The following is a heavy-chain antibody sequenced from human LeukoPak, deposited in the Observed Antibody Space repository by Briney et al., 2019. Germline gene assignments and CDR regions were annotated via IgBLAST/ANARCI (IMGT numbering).Heavy chain of an antibody. Sequence: GGSLRLSCAASGFTFSSYWMSWVRQAPGKGLEWVANVKQDGSEKYYADSVKGRFTISRDNAKNSLYLQMNSLRAEDTAVYYCARAHYSSSWYFDYWGQGTLVTVSP. V-gene: IGHV3-7*04. CDR3: ARAHYSSSWYFDY. CDR2: VKQDGSEK. D-gene: IGHD6-13*01. J-gene: IGHJ4*02. CDR1: GFTFSSYW.